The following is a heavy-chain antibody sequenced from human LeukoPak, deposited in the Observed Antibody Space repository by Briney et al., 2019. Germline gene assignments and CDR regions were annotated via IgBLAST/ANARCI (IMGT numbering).Heavy chain of an antibody. CDR2: IYYTGSA. D-gene: IGHD1-14*01. CDR1: GGSINNYY. CDR3: ARIAPGMSFDY. J-gene: IGHJ4*02. V-gene: IGHV4-59*01. Sequence: PSETLSLTCTVSGGSINNYYWTWIRQPPGKGPEWIGYIYYTGSANYNSSLQSRVTISVDTSNNHFSLKLNSVTAADTAVYYCARIAPGMSFDYWGQGALVTVSS.